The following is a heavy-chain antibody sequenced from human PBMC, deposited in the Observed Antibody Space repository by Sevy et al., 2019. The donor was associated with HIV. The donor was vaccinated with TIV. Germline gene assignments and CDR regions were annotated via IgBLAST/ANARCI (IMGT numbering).Heavy chain of an antibody. Sequence: SETLSLTCTVSGGSINNKAYYWAWIRQPPGKGLEWIGSMSYSGNSYYNPSLNCRVTISLDTSKNQFSFRLTFVTTADTAVYYCARRLAAAGGGNEYFQPWGQGTLVTVSS. J-gene: IGHJ1*01. CDR1: GGSINNKAYY. CDR3: ARRLAAAGGGNEYFQP. D-gene: IGHD6-13*01. CDR2: MSYSGNS. V-gene: IGHV4-39*01.